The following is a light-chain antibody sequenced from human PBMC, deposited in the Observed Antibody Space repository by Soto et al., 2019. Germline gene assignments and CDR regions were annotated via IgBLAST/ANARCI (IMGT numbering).Light chain of an antibody. V-gene: IGKV3-20*01. Sequence: EIVLTQSPGTLPLSPGERATLSCRASQSVGNNDLAWYQQKPGQPPRLLIYSASSRATGIPDRFSGSGSGTDFTLTISRLEPEDFAVYYCQQYGGSPPYTFGQGTELEI. CDR3: QQYGGSPPYT. CDR2: SAS. CDR1: QSVGNND. J-gene: IGKJ2*01.